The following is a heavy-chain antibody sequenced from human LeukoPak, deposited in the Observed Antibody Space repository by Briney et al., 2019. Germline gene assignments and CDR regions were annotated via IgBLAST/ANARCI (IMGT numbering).Heavy chain of an antibody. J-gene: IGHJ4*02. Sequence: GGSLRLSCAASGFNYDAYTIHWVRQAPGKSLEWVSLFSSNGFSTFYADSVEGRFTISRDNSKNTLYLQMNSLRAEDTAMYYCATNSGSPGGYWGQGTLVTVSS. CDR1: GFNYDAYT. D-gene: IGHD1-26*01. CDR2: FSSNGFST. CDR3: ATNSGSPGGY. V-gene: IGHV3-43*01.